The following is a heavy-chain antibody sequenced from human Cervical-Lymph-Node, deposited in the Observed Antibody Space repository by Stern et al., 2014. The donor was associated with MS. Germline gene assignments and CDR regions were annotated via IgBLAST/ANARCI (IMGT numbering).Heavy chain of an antibody. J-gene: IGHJ6*02. CDR3: ARDQISYYYYGMDV. CDR2: AIPIFGTV. Sequence: QVQLVQSGAEVKKPWSSVKVSCQTSGGTFSSHAINWVRQAPGQGLEWMGGAIPIFGTVDYAQKFQGRLPITADESTNTAYMELSSLRSEDTAVYYCARDQISYYYYGMDVWGQGTTVTVSS. CDR1: GGTFSSHA. V-gene: IGHV1-69*01. D-gene: IGHD2-15*01.